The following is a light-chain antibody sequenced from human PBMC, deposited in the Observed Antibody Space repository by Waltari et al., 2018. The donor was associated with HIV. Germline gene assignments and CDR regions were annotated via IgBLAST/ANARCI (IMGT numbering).Light chain of an antibody. J-gene: IGKJ1*01. CDR2: SAS. Sequence: DIQMTQSPSALSASVGDRVTITYRASQGISDYLAWYQQKPGKVPNLLSYSASTFHSEVPSRCSGSGSATAFAPPISSLLAEDVAVYYCYKYYSTPWTFGQGTKVEIK. CDR3: YKYYSTPWT. V-gene: IGKV1-27*01. CDR1: QGISDY.